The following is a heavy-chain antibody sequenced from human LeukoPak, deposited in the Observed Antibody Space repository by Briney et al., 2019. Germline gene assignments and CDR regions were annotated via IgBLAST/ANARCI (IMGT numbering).Heavy chain of an antibody. J-gene: IGHJ6*02. CDR1: GFSLSTSGVG. D-gene: IGHD6-13*01. CDR2: IYWDDDK. CDR3: THNRVEGSNWYGRGTYYYGMDV. Sequence: SGPTLVNPTQTLTLTCIFSGFSLSTSGVGVGWVRQPPGKSLEWLGLIYWDDDKRYSPSLKSRLTITKDTSKNQVVLTMTNMDPVDTATYFCTHNRVEGSNWYGRGTYYYGMDVWGQGTTVTVSS. V-gene: IGHV2-5*02.